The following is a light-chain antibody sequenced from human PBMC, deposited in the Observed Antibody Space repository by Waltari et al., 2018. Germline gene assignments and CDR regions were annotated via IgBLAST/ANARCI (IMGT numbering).Light chain of an antibody. CDR2: DVS. J-gene: IGLJ2*01. Sequence: QSVLTQPASVSGSPGQSITISCTGSSTDIGGYKYVSWYQQNSGKAPKLIIYDVSNRPSGISCRFSGSKSGNTASLTISGLQAEDEADYYCASYSGRNTVGVFGGGTRLAVL. CDR1: STDIGGYKY. CDR3: ASYSGRNTVGV. V-gene: IGLV2-14*01.